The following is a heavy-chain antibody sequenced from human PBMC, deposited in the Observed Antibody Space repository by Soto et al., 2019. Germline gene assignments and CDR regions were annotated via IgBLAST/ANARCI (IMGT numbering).Heavy chain of an antibody. CDR2: ISSTTNYI. CDR1: GFTFTRYS. J-gene: IGHJ4*02. CDR3: ARESEDLTSNFDY. V-gene: IGHV3-21*06. Sequence: GGSLRLSCAASGFTFTRYSMNWVRQAPGKGLEWVSSISSTTNYIYYGNSMKGRFTISRDKAKNSLYLEMNSLRAEDTAVYYCARESEDLTSNFDYWGQGTLVTVSS.